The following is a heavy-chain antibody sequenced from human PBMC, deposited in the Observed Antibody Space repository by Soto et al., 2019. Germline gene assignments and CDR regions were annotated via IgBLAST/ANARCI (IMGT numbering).Heavy chain of an antibody. CDR1: GFSFSSYW. V-gene: IGHV3-7*01. CDR3: ARDGTSGNCRGGSCRSNDY. D-gene: IGHD2-15*01. J-gene: IGHJ4*02. Sequence: GSLRLSCAASGFSFSSYWMSWVRQAPGKGLEWVANIKEDESEKFYVDSVKGRFTISRDNAKNSLSLQMNSLRAEDTAMYYCARDGTSGNCRGGSCRSNDYWGEGGLVTVSS. CDR2: IKEDESEK.